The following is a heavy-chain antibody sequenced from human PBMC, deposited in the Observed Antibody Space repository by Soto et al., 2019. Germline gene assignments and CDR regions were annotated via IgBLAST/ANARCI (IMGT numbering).Heavy chain of an antibody. CDR3: ARNNGRENYYDSSGYWYYFDY. D-gene: IGHD3-22*01. V-gene: IGHV4-59*01. CDR1: CGSISSYY. J-gene: IGHJ4*02. CDR2: IYYSGST. Sequence: PSETLPLTCTVSCGSISSYYWSWIRQPPGKGLEWIGYIYYSGSTNYNPSLKSRVTISVDTSKNQFSLKLSSVTAADTAVYYCARNNGRENYYDSSGYWYYFDYWGQGTLVTVS.